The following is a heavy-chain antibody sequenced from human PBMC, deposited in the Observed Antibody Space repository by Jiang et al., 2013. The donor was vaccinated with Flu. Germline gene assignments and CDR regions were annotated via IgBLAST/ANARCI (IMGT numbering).Heavy chain of an antibody. CDR1: GGTFSSYA. J-gene: IGHJ6*02. D-gene: IGHD4-11*01. V-gene: IGHV1-69*01. CDR2: IIPIFGTA. CDR3: ARAPELPLLMTTVPNYYYGMDV. Sequence: SGAEVKKPGSSVKVSCKASGGTFSSYAISWVRQAPGQGLEWMGGIIPIFGTANYAQKFQGRVTITADESTSTAYMELSSLRSEDTAVYYCARAPELPLLMTTVPNYYYGMDVWGQGTTVTVSS.